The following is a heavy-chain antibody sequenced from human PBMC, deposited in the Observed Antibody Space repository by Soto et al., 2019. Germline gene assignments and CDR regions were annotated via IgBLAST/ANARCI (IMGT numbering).Heavy chain of an antibody. J-gene: IGHJ6*02. CDR2: ISYDGSNK. Sequence: GSLRLSCAASGFTFSSYGMHWVRQAPGKGLEWVAVISYDGSNKYYADSVKGRFTISRDNSKNTLYLQMNSLRAEDTAVYYCAKLIDYYYGMDVWGQGTTVTVSS. V-gene: IGHV3-30*18. CDR3: AKLIDYYYGMDV. CDR1: GFTFSSYG. D-gene: IGHD2-8*01.